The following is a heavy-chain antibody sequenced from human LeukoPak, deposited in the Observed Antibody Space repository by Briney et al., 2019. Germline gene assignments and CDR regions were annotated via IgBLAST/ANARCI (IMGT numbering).Heavy chain of an antibody. D-gene: IGHD3-22*01. CDR2: ISGSSNTI. Sequence: GGSLRLSCAASGFTFSSYSMNWVRQAPGKGLEGVSYISGSSNTIYHAVSVEGRFTTSRDNAKNSLYLQMNSLRAEDTAVYYCARDYYDSSGYYDMVDYWGQGTLVTVSS. J-gene: IGHJ4*02. V-gene: IGHV3-48*01. CDR3: ARDYYDSSGYYDMVDY. CDR1: GFTFSSYS.